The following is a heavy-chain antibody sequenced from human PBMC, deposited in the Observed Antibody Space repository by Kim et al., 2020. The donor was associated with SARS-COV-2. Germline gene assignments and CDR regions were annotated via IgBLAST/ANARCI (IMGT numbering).Heavy chain of an antibody. CDR1: GFTFSSYG. J-gene: IGHJ4*02. Sequence: GGSLRLSCAASGFTFSSYGMHWVRQAPGKGLEWVAVISYDGSNKYYADSVKGRFTISRDNSKNTLYLQMNSLRAEDTAVYYCANFGEVRGPYYYDSSGYKVGPVAEKKSEYWGQGTLVTVSS. D-gene: IGHD3-22*01. CDR2: ISYDGSNK. V-gene: IGHV3-30*18. CDR3: ANFGEVRGPYYYDSSGYKVGPVAEKKSEY.